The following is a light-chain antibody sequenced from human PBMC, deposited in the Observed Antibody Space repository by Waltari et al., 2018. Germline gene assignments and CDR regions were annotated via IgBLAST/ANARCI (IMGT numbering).Light chain of an antibody. Sequence: EIVLTQSPATLSLSPGERATLSCRASQSVGTSLAWYQQKPGQAPRLLIYDASNRSTGIPARFIGVGSGTDFTVTISSLEPEDFAVYYCQQRSNWPELTFGGGTKVQIK. CDR1: QSVGTS. CDR3: QQRSNWPELT. J-gene: IGKJ4*01. V-gene: IGKV3-11*01. CDR2: DAS.